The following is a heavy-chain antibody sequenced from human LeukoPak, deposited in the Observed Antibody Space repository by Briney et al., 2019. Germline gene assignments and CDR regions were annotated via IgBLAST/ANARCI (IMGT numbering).Heavy chain of an antibody. V-gene: IGHV3-23*01. CDR1: GFTFSSYA. D-gene: IGHD3-3*01. CDR3: AKDGYDFWGGYHSHTPFDS. CDR2: ISGSGGST. Sequence: GGSLRLSCAASGFTFSSYAMSWVRQAPGKGLEWVSAISGSGGSTYYADSVKGRFTISRDTSKNTLYLQMNSLRAGDTAVYYCAKDGYDFWGGYHSHTPFDSWGQGTLVTVSS. J-gene: IGHJ4*02.